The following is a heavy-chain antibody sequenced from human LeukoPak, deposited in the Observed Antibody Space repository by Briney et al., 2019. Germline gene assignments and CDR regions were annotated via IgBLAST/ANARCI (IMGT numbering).Heavy chain of an antibody. V-gene: IGHV3-30*18. CDR2: ISYDGSNK. J-gene: IGHJ4*02. D-gene: IGHD5-12*01. Sequence: PGRSLRLSCAASGFTFSTYGMHWVRQAPGKGLEGVAVISYDGSNKYYADSVKGRFTISRDNSKNTLYLQMNSLRAEDTAVYYCAKDSIVATNPFDYWGQGTLVTVSS. CDR3: AKDSIVATNPFDY. CDR1: GFTFSTYG.